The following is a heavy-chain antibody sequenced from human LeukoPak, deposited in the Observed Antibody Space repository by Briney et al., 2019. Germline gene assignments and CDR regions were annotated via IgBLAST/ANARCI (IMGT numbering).Heavy chain of an antibody. CDR2: IYYSGST. D-gene: IGHD3-10*01. Sequence: PSETLSLTCTVSGGSISSGGYYWSWIRQHPGKGPEWIGYIYYSGSTYYNPSLKSRVTISVDTSKNQFSLKLSSVTAADTAVYYCAREWGSSLGYFDLWGRGTLVTVSS. CDR3: AREWGSSLGYFDL. CDR1: GGSISSGGYY. J-gene: IGHJ2*01. V-gene: IGHV4-31*03.